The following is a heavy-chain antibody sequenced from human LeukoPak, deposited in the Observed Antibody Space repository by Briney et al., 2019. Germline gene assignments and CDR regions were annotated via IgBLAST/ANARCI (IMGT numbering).Heavy chain of an antibody. CDR1: GGSFSGYY. CDR3: AKDRATPGISYYYYYGMDV. D-gene: IGHD1-26*01. Sequence: PSETLSLTCAVYGGSFSGYYWSWIRQPPGKGLEWIGEINHSGSTNYNPSLKSRVTISVDTSKNQFSLKLSSVTAADTALYYCAKDRATPGISYYYYYGMDVWGQGTTVTVSS. V-gene: IGHV4-34*01. CDR2: INHSGST. J-gene: IGHJ6*02.